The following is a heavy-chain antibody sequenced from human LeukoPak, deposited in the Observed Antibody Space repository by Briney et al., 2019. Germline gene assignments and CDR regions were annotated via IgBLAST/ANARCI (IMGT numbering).Heavy chain of an antibody. CDR3: ARGPLGSSWHYYYYYGMDV. CDR1: GGSISSSSYY. D-gene: IGHD6-13*01. CDR2: IYDSGSA. Sequence: SETLSLTCTVSGGSISSSSYYWGWIRQPPGKGLEWIGSIYDSGSAYYNPSLKSRVTISVDTSKKQLSLKLSFVTAADTAVYYCARGPLGSSWHYYYYYGMDVWGQGATVTVSS. J-gene: IGHJ6*02. V-gene: IGHV4-39*01.